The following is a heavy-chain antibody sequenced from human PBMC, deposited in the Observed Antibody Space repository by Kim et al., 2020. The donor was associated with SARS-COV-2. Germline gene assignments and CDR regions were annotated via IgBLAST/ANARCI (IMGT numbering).Heavy chain of an antibody. Sequence: ADSVKGRFTISRDNSKNTLYLQMNSLRAEDTAVYYCAKEDTAMAQDGMDVWGQGTTVTVSS. CDR3: AKEDTAMAQDGMDV. V-gene: IGHV3-33*06. J-gene: IGHJ6*02. D-gene: IGHD5-18*01.